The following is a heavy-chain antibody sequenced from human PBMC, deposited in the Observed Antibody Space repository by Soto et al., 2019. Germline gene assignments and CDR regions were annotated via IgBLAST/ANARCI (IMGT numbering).Heavy chain of an antibody. CDR1: GASVSAGVYY. D-gene: IGHD3-10*02. CDR2: IDNSGST. Sequence: PSETLSLTCTVSGASVSAGVYYWTWIRQHPGKGLEWIGYIDNSGSTYYNPSLTGRVDISVDTSKNEFSLNLQSLTAADTAFYYCAGAASAFDVRPYLTAYFLQWGQGILDTVSS. J-gene: IGHJ4*02. CDR3: AGAASAFDVRPYLTAYFLQ. V-gene: IGHV4-31*03.